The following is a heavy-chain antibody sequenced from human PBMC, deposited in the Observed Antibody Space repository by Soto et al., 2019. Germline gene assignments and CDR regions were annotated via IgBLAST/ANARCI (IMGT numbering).Heavy chain of an antibody. J-gene: IGHJ6*02. CDR2: IDWDDDK. Sequence: SGPTLVKPTQTLTLTCTFSGFSLSTSGMCVSWIRQPPGKALEWLALIDWDDDKYYSTSLKTRLTISKDTSKNQVVLKMTNMDPVDTATYYCARIRASIVATIRSDYYYYGMDVWGQGTTVTVSS. D-gene: IGHD5-12*01. V-gene: IGHV2-70*01. CDR1: GFSLSTSGMC. CDR3: ARIRASIVATIRSDYYYYGMDV.